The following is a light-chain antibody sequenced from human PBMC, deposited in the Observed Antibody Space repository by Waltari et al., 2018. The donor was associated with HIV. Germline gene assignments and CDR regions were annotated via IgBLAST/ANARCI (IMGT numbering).Light chain of an antibody. Sequence: DIQLTQYPALLSASVGDRVTISCQASQNIDTYLAWYRQKPGKAPELLIYAASTLQYGVSSRFSGSGSGTEFTLTISGLQPEDFATYFCQQLKSYPLTFGGGTTVE. V-gene: IGKV1-9*01. CDR2: AAS. CDR1: QNIDTY. CDR3: QQLKSYPLT. J-gene: IGKJ4*01.